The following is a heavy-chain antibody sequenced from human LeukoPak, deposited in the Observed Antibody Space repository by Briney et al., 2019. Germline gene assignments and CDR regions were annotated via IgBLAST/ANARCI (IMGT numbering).Heavy chain of an antibody. CDR2: IHYGGST. CDR3: VKSIASRGEIVFDI. Sequence: PSETLSLTCNVSNGSITSYYWGWVRQPPGKGLEFIGYIHYGGSTNYNPSLKSRVAISAEKSKNQFSLKLSSVTAADTALYFCVKSIASRGEIVFDIWGQGTMVTVSS. J-gene: IGHJ3*02. D-gene: IGHD6-6*01. CDR1: NGSITSYY. V-gene: IGHV4-59*01.